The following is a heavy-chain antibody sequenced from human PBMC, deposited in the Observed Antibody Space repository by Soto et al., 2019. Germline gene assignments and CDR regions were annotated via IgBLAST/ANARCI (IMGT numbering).Heavy chain of an antibody. CDR2: IIPIFGTA. V-gene: IGHV1-69*01. D-gene: IGHD3-10*01. CDR1: GGTFSSYA. Sequence: QVQLVQSGAEVKKPGSSVKVSCKASGGTFSSYAISWVRQAPGQGLEWMGGIIPIFGTANYAQKFQGRVTITADESTSTAYRELSSLRSEDTAVYYCARVEKTMVRGVIITANYYYDGMDVWGQGTTVTVSS. CDR3: ARVEKTMVRGVIITANYYYDGMDV. J-gene: IGHJ6*02.